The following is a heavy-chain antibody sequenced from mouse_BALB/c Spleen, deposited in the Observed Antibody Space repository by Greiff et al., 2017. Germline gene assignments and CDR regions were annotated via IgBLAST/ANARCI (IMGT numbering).Heavy chain of an antibody. Sequence: VQLVESGPGLVAPSQSLSITCTVSGFSLTGYGVNWVRQPPGKGLEWLGMIWGDGSTDYNPALKSRLSISKDNSKSQVFLKMNSLQTDDTARYYCARGPSYYGNYDYFDYWGQGTTLTVSS. CDR2: IWGDGST. D-gene: IGHD2-10*01. CDR1: GFSLTGYG. V-gene: IGHV2-6-7*01. J-gene: IGHJ2*01. CDR3: ARGPSYYGNYDYFDY.